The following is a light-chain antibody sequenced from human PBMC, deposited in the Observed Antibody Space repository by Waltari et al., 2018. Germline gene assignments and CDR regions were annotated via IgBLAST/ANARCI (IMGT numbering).Light chain of an antibody. Sequence: AIQLTQSPSSLSASVGDRVTITCRASQGISSYLAWYQQKPGKAPKLLIYKASSLQSGVPSRFSGSGSGTEFTLTISSLQPEDFAVYYCQQRNSYPYTFGPGTKL. J-gene: IGKJ3*01. CDR2: KAS. CDR1: QGISSY. V-gene: IGKV1-13*02. CDR3: QQRNSYPYT.